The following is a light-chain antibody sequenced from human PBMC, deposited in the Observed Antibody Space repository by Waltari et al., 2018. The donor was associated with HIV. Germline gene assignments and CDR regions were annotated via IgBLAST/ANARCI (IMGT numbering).Light chain of an antibody. J-gene: IGKJ5*01. Sequence: DIQMTQSPSSLSASVGDRVTITCQASQDINKYLNWYQQKPGKAPDLLIYDAYNLKTGVPSRFSGSGSGTDFTLTISSLQPEDLATYFCQQYDNLPSITFGHGTRVEIK. V-gene: IGKV1-33*01. CDR1: QDINKY. CDR2: DAY. CDR3: QQYDNLPSIT.